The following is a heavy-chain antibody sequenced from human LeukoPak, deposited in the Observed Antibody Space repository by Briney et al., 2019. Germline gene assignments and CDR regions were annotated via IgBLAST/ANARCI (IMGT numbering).Heavy chain of an antibody. CDR2: IYYSGST. D-gene: IGHD3-3*01. Sequence: SETLSLTCTVSGGSISSYYWSWIRQPPGKGLEWIGYIYYSGSTNYNPSLKRRVTISVDTSKNQFSLKLSSVTAADTAVYYCARAPYEAFDYWGQGTLVTVS. J-gene: IGHJ4*02. V-gene: IGHV4-59*01. CDR1: GGSISSYY. CDR3: ARAPYEAFDY.